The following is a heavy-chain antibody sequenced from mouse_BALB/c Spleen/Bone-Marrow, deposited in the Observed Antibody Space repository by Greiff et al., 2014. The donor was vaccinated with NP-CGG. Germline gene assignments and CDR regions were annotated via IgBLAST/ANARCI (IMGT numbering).Heavy chain of an antibody. D-gene: IGHD1-1*01. J-gene: IGHJ1*01. Sequence: DVMLVESGGGLVQPGGSLKLSCAASGFDFSRYWTSWVRQAPGKGLEWIGEINPDSSTINYTPSLKDKFIISRDNAKSTLYLQMSKVRSEDTALYYCARLNYYGNLFVWGAGTTVTVSS. CDR3: ARLNYYGNLFV. CDR1: GFDFSRYW. CDR2: INPDSSTI. V-gene: IGHV4-1*02.